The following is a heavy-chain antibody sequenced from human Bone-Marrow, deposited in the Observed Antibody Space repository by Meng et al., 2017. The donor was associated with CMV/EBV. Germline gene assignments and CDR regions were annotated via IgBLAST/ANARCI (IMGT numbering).Heavy chain of an antibody. CDR2: IYQSGST. D-gene: IGHD2-15*01. CDR3: ARESSGGTHYFDY. J-gene: IGHJ4*02. V-gene: IGHV4-4*02. Sequence: SETLSLTCGVSGGSISSYNWWSWVRQPPGKGLEWIGEIYQSGSTNYNPSLKSRVTISVDKSKNQFSLKLRSVTAADTAVYYCARESSGGTHYFDYWGQGTLVTVSS. CDR1: GGSISSYNW.